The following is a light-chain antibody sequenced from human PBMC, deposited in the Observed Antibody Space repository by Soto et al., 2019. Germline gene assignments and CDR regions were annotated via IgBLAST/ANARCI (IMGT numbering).Light chain of an antibody. Sequence: DIQMTQSPSSLSASVGDRVTITCRASQSISSYLNWSQQKPGKAPKLLIYAASRLQSGVPARFSGSGAGTEFTRTISSLQPEDFATYYCQQSYSTPYTFGQGTKLEIK. CDR2: AAS. CDR1: QSISSY. CDR3: QQSYSTPYT. J-gene: IGKJ2*01. V-gene: IGKV1-39*01.